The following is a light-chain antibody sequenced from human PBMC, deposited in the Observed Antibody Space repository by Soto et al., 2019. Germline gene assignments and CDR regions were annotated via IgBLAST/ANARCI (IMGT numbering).Light chain of an antibody. Sequence: QSVLTQPASVSGSPGQSITISCTGTSSDVGAYIFVSWYQQHPGKAPKLMIYDIINRPSGVSNRFSGSKSGNTAFLTISGLQAEDEADYCCVSFTAGRSYVFGTRTKLPVL. V-gene: IGLV2-14*03. J-gene: IGLJ1*01. CDR3: VSFTAGRSYV. CDR2: DII. CDR1: SSDVGAYIF.